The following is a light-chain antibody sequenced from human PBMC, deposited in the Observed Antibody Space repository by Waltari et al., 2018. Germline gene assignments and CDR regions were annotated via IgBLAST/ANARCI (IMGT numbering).Light chain of an antibody. V-gene: IGKV3-20*01. CDR3: QQYERLPAT. CDR1: QRVGRS. CDR2: GAS. Sequence: ILLTQSPGTLYLSPGERATLSCRASQRVGRSLAWYQQKPGQPPKLLIYGASSRANGIPERFSGSGSGTDFSLTIGRLEPEDFAVYYCQQYERLPATFGQGTKVEIK. J-gene: IGKJ1*01.